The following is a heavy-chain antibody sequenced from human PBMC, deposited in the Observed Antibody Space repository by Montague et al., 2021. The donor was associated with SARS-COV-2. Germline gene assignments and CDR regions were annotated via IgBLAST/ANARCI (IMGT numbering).Heavy chain of an antibody. J-gene: IGHJ4*02. CDR2: INNRGTS. CDR3: ASGREHFNMKVVVMTGGEYYFDY. CDR1: GGSFSDYY. D-gene: IGHD3-22*01. V-gene: IGHV4-34*01. Sequence: SETLSLTCAVYGGSFSDYYCTWIRQRPGKGLEWIWEINNRGTSNYNPSLKSQVSISVATSKNQFSLYLGLVTAADTAVYYCASGREHFNMKVVVMTGGEYYFDYWGRGTLVTVSS.